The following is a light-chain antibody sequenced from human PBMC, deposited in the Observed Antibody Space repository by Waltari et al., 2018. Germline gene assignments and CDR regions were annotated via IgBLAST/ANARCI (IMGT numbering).Light chain of an antibody. V-gene: IGLV3-25*03. CDR3: QSADSSGTYIV. CDR1: ALPKHY. Sequence: SYDLTQPPSASVSPGQTARNTCSGDALPKHYAYWYQQKAGQPPVLVIHKDSDRPSGIPERFSGSNSGTTVTLTISGVQAEDEADYYCQSADSSGTYIVFGGGTKLTVL. J-gene: IGLJ2*01. CDR2: KDS.